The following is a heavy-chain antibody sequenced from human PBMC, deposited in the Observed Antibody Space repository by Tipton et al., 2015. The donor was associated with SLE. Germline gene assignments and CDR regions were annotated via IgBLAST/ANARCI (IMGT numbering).Heavy chain of an antibody. J-gene: IGHJ4*02. CDR1: GFTFDDYA. V-gene: IGHV3-9*03. CDR3: AKGGTPFDY. D-gene: IGHD2-15*01. Sequence: SLRLSCAASGFTFDDYAMHWVRQAPGKGLEWVSGISWNSGSIGYADSVKGRFTISRDNAKNSLYLQMNSLRAEDMALYYCAKGGTPFDYWGQGTLVTVSS. CDR2: ISWNSGSI.